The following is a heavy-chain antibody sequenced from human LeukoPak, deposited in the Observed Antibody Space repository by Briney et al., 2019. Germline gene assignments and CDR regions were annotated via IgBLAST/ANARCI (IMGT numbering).Heavy chain of an antibody. CDR3: ASGGFYDFWSGYYTPFDY. V-gene: IGHV3-30*01. CDR2: ISFDGSNK. CDR1: GFTLSDYA. D-gene: IGHD3-3*01. J-gene: IGHJ4*02. Sequence: GRSLRLSCAASGFTLSDYALHWVRQAPGKGREWVAFISFDGSNKYYADSLNGRFTISRDHSKNTVYLQMNSLSAEDTAVYYCASGGFYDFWSGYYTPFDYWGQGTLVTVSS.